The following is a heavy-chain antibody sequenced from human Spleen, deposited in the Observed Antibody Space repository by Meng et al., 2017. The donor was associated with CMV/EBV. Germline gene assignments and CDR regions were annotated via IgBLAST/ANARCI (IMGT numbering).Heavy chain of an antibody. J-gene: IGHJ5*01. V-gene: IGHV4-31*03. CDR3: ARQAPDNWFDP. CDR2: TYYDGST. Sequence: CTVSGGTLDSGAYCWSWIRQQPEKGLEWIGYTYYDGSTHYNPSLRSRAAISVDTSKNQFSLRLNSVTAADTAVYYCARQAPDNWFDPWGQGALVTVSS. CDR1: GGTLDSGAYC.